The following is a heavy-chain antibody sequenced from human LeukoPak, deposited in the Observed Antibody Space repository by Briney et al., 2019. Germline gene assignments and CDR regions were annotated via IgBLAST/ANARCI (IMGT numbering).Heavy chain of an antibody. Sequence: PSETLSPTCSVSGGSIGNYYWNWLRQPAGKGLEWIGRIYASGSTNYNPSLKSRVTISMDKSKNHFSLNLKSVTAADTAFYYCARDFYGDDGHHPFDYWGQGIQVTVSS. CDR3: ARDFYGDDGHHPFDY. V-gene: IGHV4-4*07. CDR1: GGSIGNYY. J-gene: IGHJ4*02. D-gene: IGHD2/OR15-2a*01. CDR2: IYASGST.